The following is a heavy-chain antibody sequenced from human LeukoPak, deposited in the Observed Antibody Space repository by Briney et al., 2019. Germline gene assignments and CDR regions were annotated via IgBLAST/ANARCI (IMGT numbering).Heavy chain of an antibody. V-gene: IGHV4-4*07. Sequence: PSETLSLTCSISAGSIRSYYWSWVRQPAGKGLEWIGRIYSSGSTNYNPSLKSRVTMSVDTSKNQFSLKLSSVTAADTAVYYCARVGYCTSGSCDDYFYYYAMDVWGQGTTVTVSS. CDR2: IYSSGST. CDR3: ARVGYCTSGSCDDYFYYYAMDV. J-gene: IGHJ6*02. D-gene: IGHD2-15*01. CDR1: AGSIRSYY.